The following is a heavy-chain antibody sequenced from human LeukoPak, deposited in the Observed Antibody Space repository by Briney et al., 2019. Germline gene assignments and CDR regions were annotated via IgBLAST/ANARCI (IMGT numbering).Heavy chain of an antibody. CDR1: SGSISGYY. V-gene: IGHV4-59*01. Sequence: PSETLSLTCTVSSGSISGYYWIWIRQPPGKGLEWIGYIYYNGNTEFNPSLKSRVTISQDTSKNQSSLKLNSVTAADTAVYYCARAASYNLDYWGQGTLVTVSS. CDR2: IYYNGNT. D-gene: IGHD1-1*01. CDR3: ARAASYNLDY. J-gene: IGHJ4*02.